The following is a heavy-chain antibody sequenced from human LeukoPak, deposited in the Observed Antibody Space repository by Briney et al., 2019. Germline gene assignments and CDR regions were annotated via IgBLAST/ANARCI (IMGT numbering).Heavy chain of an antibody. Sequence: SETLSLTCAVSGYSISSGYYWGWIRQPPGKGLEWIGSIYHSGSTYYNPSLKSRVTISVDTSKNQFSLKPSSVTAAHTAVYYCARSSMTTVYYWDQGTLVTVSS. CDR2: IYHSGST. CDR1: GYSISSGYY. CDR3: ARSSMTTVYY. J-gene: IGHJ4*02. V-gene: IGHV4-38-2*01. D-gene: IGHD4-11*01.